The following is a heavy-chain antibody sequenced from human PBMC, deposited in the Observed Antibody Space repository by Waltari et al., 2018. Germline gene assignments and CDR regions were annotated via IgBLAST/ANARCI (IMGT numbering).Heavy chain of an antibody. CDR1: GFTFSSYA. CDR2: IYSGGSST. Sequence: EVQLLESGGGLVQPGGSLRLSCAASGFTFSSYAMSCVRQAPGKGLEWVSVIYSGGSSTYYADSVKGRFTISRDNSKNTLYLQMNSLRAEDTAVYYCAGSYYYYYMDVWGKGTTVTVSS. J-gene: IGHJ6*03. D-gene: IGHD2-15*01. V-gene: IGHV3-23*03. CDR3: AGSYYYYYMDV.